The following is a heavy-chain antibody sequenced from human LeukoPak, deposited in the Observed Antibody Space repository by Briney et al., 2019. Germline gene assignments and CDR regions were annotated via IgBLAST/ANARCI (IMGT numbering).Heavy chain of an antibody. V-gene: IGHV3-7*01. CDR1: GFTFSTYW. CDR3: ARYFNSNGYSSLRGDY. Sequence: GGSLRLSCVGSGFTFSTYWMTWVRQAPGTGLEWVASIMFDGSQKYYVDSVKGRFTISRDNAKNSLYLQMDSLRVEDTAMYYCARYFNSNGYSSLRGDYWGQRTLVTVSS. J-gene: IGHJ4*02. CDR2: IMFDGSQK. D-gene: IGHD2/OR15-2a*01.